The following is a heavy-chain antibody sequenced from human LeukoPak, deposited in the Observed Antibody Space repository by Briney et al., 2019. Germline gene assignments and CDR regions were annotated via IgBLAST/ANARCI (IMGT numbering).Heavy chain of an antibody. D-gene: IGHD2-2*03. CDR2: ISGSGGST. CDR3: AKDMDIVVVPAARVFDY. V-gene: IGHV3-23*01. J-gene: IGHJ4*02. CDR1: GFTFSSYA. Sequence: GRSLRLSCAASGFTFSSYAMSWVRQAPGKGLEWVSAISGSGGSTYYADSVKGRFTISRDNSKNTLYLQMNSLRAEDTAVYYCAKDMDIVVVPAARVFDYWGQGTLVTVSS.